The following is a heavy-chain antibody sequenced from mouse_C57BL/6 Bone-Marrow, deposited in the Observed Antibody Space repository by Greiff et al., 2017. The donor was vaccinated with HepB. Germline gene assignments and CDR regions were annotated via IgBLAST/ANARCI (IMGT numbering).Heavy chain of an antibody. CDR3: ARRSNPNYYAMDY. CDR1: GYAFSSYW. CDR2: IYPGDGDT. J-gene: IGHJ4*01. Sequence: QVQLQQSGAELVKPGASVKISCKASGYAFSSYWMNWVKQRPGKGLEWIGQIYPGDGDTNYNGKFKGKATLTADKSSSTAYMQLSSRTSEDSAVYFCARRSNPNYYAMDYWGQGTSVTVSS. V-gene: IGHV1-80*01. D-gene: IGHD2-5*01.